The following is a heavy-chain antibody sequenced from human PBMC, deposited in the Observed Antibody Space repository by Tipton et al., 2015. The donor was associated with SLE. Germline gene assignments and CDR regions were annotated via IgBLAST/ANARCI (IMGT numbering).Heavy chain of an antibody. CDR2: IWYDGSNK. Sequence: SLRLSCAASGFTFSSYEMNWVRQAPGKGLEWVAVIWYDGSNKYYADSVKGRFTISRDNSKNTLYLQMNCLRAEDTAVYYCARFSRDGPGAFDIWGQGTMVTVPS. V-gene: IGHV3-33*08. J-gene: IGHJ3*02. CDR3: ARFSRDGPGAFDI. D-gene: IGHD5-24*01. CDR1: GFTFSSYE.